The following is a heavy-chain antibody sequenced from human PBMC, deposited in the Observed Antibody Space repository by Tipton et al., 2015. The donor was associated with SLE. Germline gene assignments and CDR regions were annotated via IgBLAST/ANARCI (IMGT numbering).Heavy chain of an antibody. J-gene: IGHJ5*01. CDR1: GYNFQSYG. Sequence: QSGAEVKKPGASVKVSCKTSGYNFQSYGISWVRQAPGQGLEWIGWISGYNGDTNYIEKVEDRVTMTGETSTSTAYMELRSLRSEDTGVYFCARDVDIVSTVMAFDFWGQGTLITVSA. V-gene: IGHV1-18*01. D-gene: IGHD5/OR15-5a*01. CDR2: ISGYNGDT. CDR3: ARDVDIVSTVMAFDF.